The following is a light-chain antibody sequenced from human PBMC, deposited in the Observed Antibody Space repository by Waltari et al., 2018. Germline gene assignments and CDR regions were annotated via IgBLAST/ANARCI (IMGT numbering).Light chain of an antibody. J-gene: IGKJ3*01. CDR3: QQYGSSPRT. CDR2: GAC. Sequence: EIVLTQSPGTLSLSPGERATLSCRASQSVSSSYLAWYQQKPGQAPRLLIYGACSRATCIPDRFSGSGAGTDCPLTISRLEPEDFAVYYCQQYGSSPRTFGPGTKVDIK. CDR1: QSVSSSY. V-gene: IGKV3-20*01.